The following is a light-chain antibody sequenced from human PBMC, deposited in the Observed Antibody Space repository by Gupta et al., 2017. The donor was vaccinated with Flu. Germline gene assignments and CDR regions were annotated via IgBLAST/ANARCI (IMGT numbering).Light chain of an antibody. CDR1: SANIGAGYD. CDR3: QSYDNSLSGSKV. Sequence: QSVLTQPPSVSGAPGQRVTISCTGSSANIGAGYDVHWYQQIPATAPKVLIYGNNRRPSGVPARFSGSKSVTSAALAITGLQAEEEADYYCQSYDNSLSGSKVFGGGTTLTVL. CDR2: GNN. V-gene: IGLV1-40*01. J-gene: IGLJ3*02.